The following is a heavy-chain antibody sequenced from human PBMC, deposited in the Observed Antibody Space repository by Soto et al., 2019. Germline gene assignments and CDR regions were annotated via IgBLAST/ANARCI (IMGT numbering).Heavy chain of an antibody. CDR3: AREFATTAAGFDY. CDR2: ISSSGSTI. Sequence: LIRQAPGKGLEWVSYISSSGSTIYYADSVKGRFTISRDNAKNSLYLQMNSLRAEDTAVYYCAREFATTAAGFDYWGQGTLVTVSS. V-gene: IGHV3-11*01. D-gene: IGHD6-13*01. J-gene: IGHJ4*02.